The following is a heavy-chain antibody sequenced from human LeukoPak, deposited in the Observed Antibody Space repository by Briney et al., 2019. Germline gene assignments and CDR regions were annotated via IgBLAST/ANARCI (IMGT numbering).Heavy chain of an antibody. CDR2: IYYSGST. V-gene: IGHV4-59*08. CDR1: GGSISSYY. Sequence: SETLSLTCTVSGGSISSYYWSWIRQPPGKGLEWIGYIYYSGSTNYNPSLKSRVTISVDTSKNQFSLKLSSVTAADTAVYYCARHGGGYSSSSFVLWGQEPVVTVSS. D-gene: IGHD6-6*01. CDR3: ARHGGGYSSSSFVL. J-gene: IGHJ5*02.